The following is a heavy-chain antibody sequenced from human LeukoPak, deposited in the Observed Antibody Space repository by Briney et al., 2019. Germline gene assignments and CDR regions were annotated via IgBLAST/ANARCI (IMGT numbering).Heavy chain of an antibody. J-gene: IGHJ5*02. CDR1: GGTFSSYA. CDR3: ARDLPPYCDILTGYNWFDP. D-gene: IGHD3-9*01. V-gene: IGHV1-69*13. Sequence: ASVKVSCKASGGTFSSYAISWVRQAPGQGLEWMGGIIPIFGTANYAQKFQGRVTITADESTSTAYMELSSLRSEDTAVYYCARDLPPYCDILTGYNWFDPWGQGTLVTVSS. CDR2: IIPIFGTA.